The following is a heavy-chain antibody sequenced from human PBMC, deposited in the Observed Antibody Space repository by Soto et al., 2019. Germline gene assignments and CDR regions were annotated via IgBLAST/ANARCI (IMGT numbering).Heavy chain of an antibody. CDR2: TYYKSKWNN. J-gene: IGHJ6*02. Sequence: SQTLSLTCAISGDSVSSDTAAWIWIRQSPSRGLEWLGRTYYKSKWNNDYALSVKSRITISPDTSQNLFSLDLDSVTPEDTAVYYCVGVPFSSCMVVWGPGPLVTV. V-gene: IGHV6-1*01. CDR3: VGVPFSSCMVV. D-gene: IGHD1-26*01. CDR1: GDSVSSDTAA.